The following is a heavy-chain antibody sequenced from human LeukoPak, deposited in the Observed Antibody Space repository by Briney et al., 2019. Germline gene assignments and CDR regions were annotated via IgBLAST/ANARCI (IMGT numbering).Heavy chain of an antibody. Sequence: SETLSLTCTVSGDSISSYYWTWVRQPPGKGLEWIGYIYYSGRTNYNPSLKSRVTISVDTSKNQFSLKLSSVTAADTAVYYCARVTYSSSSGGAFDIWGQGTTVTVSS. CDR2: IYYSGRT. J-gene: IGHJ3*02. V-gene: IGHV4-59*01. D-gene: IGHD6-6*01. CDR3: ARVTYSSSSGGAFDI. CDR1: GDSISSYY.